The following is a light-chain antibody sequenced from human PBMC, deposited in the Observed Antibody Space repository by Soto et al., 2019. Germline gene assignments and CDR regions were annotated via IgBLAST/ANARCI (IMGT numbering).Light chain of an antibody. J-gene: IGKJ5*01. CDR3: QQSFSTPT. V-gene: IGKV1-39*01. Sequence: IQMTQSQSSLSAYFXDRVPITFLASKSISTFLNXYQEXPXKATXXXFDXASNLQSGVPSRFSGSGSGTDFTITISILQAEDVATYCCQQSFSTPTFGQGTRLEIK. CDR1: KSISTF. CDR2: XAS.